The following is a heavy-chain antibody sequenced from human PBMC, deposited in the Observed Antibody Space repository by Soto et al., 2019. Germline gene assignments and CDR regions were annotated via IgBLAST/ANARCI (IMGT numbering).Heavy chain of an antibody. D-gene: IGHD1-1*01. CDR3: ARVLGWNDRPY. CDR1: GFTFSSYS. V-gene: IGHV3-21*01. J-gene: IGHJ4*02. Sequence: EVQLVESGGGLVKPGGSLRLSCAASGFTFSSYSMNWVRQAPGKGLEWVSSISSSSSYMYYADSVKGRFTISRDNAKNSLYLQMNSLRAEDTAVYYCARVLGWNDRPYWGQGTLVTVSS. CDR2: ISSSSSYM.